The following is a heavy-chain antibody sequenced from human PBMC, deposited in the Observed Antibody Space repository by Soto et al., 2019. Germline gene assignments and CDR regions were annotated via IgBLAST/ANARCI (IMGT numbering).Heavy chain of an antibody. CDR3: AKDSYSSGWYGYFDY. J-gene: IGHJ4*02. CDR1: GFTFSSYA. Sequence: EVQLLESGGGLVQPGGSLRLSCAASGFTFSSYAMSWVRQAPGKGLEWVSAISGSGGSTYYADSVKGRFTISRDNSXXTLYLQMNSLRAEDTAVYYCAKDSYSSGWYGYFDYWGQGTLVTVSS. CDR2: ISGSGGST. D-gene: IGHD6-19*01. V-gene: IGHV3-23*01.